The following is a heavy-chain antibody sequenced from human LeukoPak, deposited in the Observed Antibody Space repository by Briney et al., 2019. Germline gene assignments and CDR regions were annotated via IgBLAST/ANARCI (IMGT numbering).Heavy chain of an antibody. V-gene: IGHV4-34*01. CDR2: INHSGST. D-gene: IGHD3-10*01. J-gene: IGHJ5*02. CDR1: GGSFSGYY. CDR3: ARRSMVRGVIQYNWFDP. Sequence: PSETLSLTCAVYGGSFSGYYWSWIRQPPGKGLERIGEINHSGSTNYNPSLKSRVTISVDTSKNQFSLKLSSVTAADTPVYYCARRSMVRGVIQYNWFDPWGQGTLVTASS.